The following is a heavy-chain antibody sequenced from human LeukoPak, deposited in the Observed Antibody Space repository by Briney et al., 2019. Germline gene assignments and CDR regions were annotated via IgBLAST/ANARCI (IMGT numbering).Heavy chain of an antibody. D-gene: IGHD3-3*01. Sequence: PSETLSLTCTVSGGSISSYYWSWIRQPPGKGLEWIGYIYYSGSTNYNPSLKSQVTISVDTSKNQFSLKLSSVTAADTAVYYCARVVTIFGVGRYYYYYYMDVWGKGTTVTVSS. V-gene: IGHV4-59*01. J-gene: IGHJ6*03. CDR1: GGSISSYY. CDR3: ARVVTIFGVGRYYYYYYMDV. CDR2: IYYSGST.